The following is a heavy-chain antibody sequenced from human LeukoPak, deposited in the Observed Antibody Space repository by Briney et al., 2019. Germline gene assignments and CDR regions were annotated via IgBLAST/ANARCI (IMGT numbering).Heavy chain of an antibody. CDR3: ATSDYYDTSGHPHDAFDI. CDR1: GFTFSTYA. V-gene: IGHV3-23*01. D-gene: IGHD3-22*01. J-gene: IGHJ3*02. CDR2: LSGSGGSA. Sequence: QPGGSLRLSCAASGFTFSTYAMIWVRQAPGKGLEWVSSLSGSGGSASYADSVKGRFTISRDNSKDTLYLQMNSLRAEDTAVYYCATSDYYDTSGHPHDAFDIWGQASMVTVSS.